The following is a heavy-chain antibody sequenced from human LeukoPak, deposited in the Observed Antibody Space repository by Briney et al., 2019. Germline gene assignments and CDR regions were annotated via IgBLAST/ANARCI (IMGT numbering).Heavy chain of an antibody. V-gene: IGHV3-21*01. J-gene: IGHJ4*02. Sequence: GGSLRLSCAASGFTFSSYSMNWVRQAPGKGLEWVSSISSSSSYIYYADSVKGRFTISRDNAKNSLYLQMNSLRAEDTAVYYCAREFLRSGYHDYWGQGTLVTVSS. CDR3: AREFLRSGYHDY. D-gene: IGHD3-3*01. CDR2: ISSSSSYI. CDR1: GFTFSSYS.